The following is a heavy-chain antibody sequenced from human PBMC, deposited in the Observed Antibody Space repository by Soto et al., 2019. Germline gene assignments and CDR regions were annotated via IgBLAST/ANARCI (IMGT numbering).Heavy chain of an antibody. D-gene: IGHD1-20*01. CDR1: GFTFNKAW. J-gene: IGHJ6*03. CDR3: TTVPNWSDFYYYMDV. V-gene: IGHV3-15*01. CDR2: IKIKTEGGTT. Sequence: PGGSLRLSCAASGFTFNKAWMSWVRQAPGKGLEWVGRIKIKTEGGTTDYAASVKDRFTISKDDSKSTLYLQMNSLKTEDTAVYYCTTVPNWSDFYYYMDVWGKGTTVTVSS.